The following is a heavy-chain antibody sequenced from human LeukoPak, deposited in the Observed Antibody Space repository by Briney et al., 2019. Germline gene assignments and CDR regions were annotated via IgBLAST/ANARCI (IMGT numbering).Heavy chain of an antibody. CDR3: ATFGYSSSSRFDY. CDR1: AGSISSGCYY. J-gene: IGHJ4*02. D-gene: IGHD6-6*01. V-gene: IGHV4-31*03. CDR2: IYYSGST. Sequence: PSETLSLTCTVAAGSISSGCYYCSWIREHPGRGLEGFGYIYYSGSTYYNPTLRSRVTISVDTSKNQFSLKLSSVTAADTAVYYCATFGYSSSSRFDYWGQGTLVTVSS.